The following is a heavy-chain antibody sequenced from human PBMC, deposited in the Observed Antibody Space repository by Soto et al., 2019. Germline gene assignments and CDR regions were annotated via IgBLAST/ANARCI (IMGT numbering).Heavy chain of an antibody. CDR1: GVTISSCA. D-gene: IGHD6-19*01. CDR2: IIPIFGTA. CDR3: ARGSGAVACMADLGY. V-gene: IGHV1-69*13. J-gene: IGHJ4*02. Sequence: SVKLCCKASGVTISSCAIRWVQPAPRQGLEWMGWIIPIFGTANYAQKFQGRVTITADESTSTAYMELSSLRSEDTAVYYCARGSGAVACMADLGYWAEGTLVTVSS.